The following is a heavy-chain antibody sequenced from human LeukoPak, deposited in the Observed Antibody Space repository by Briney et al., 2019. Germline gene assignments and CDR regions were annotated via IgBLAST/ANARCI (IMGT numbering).Heavy chain of an antibody. CDR3: ASSAAGFYGMDV. V-gene: IGHV3-53*04. CDR2: IYSGGST. J-gene: IGHJ6*02. CDR1: GFTASSNY. Sequence: GGSLRPSCAASGFTASSNYMSWVSQAPGKGLEWGSVIYSGGSTYYADSVKGRFTISRHNSKNTLYLQMNSLRPDDTAVYYCASSAAGFYGMDVWGQGATVTVSS. D-gene: IGHD6-13*01.